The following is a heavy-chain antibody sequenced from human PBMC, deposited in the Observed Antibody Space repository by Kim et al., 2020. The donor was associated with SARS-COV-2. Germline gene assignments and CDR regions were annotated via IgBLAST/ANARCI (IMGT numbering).Heavy chain of an antibody. CDR2: ISSSSYI. D-gene: IGHD3-10*01. CDR3: ARDRSITMVQGVIIPDY. J-gene: IGHJ4*01. V-gene: IGHV3-21*01. Sequence: GGSLRLSCAASGFTFSSYSMNWVRQAPGKGLEWVSSISSSSYIYYADSVKGRFTISRDNAKNSLYLQMNSLRAEDTAVNYCARDRSITMVQGVIIPDYWG. CDR1: GFTFSSYS.